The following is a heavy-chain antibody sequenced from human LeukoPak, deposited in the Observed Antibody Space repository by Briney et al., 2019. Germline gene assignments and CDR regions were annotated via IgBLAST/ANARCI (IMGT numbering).Heavy chain of an antibody. CDR3: ARPGGYSYGYDY. D-gene: IGHD5-18*01. V-gene: IGHV1-69*13. Sequence: GASVKVSCKASGGTFSSYAISWVRQAPGQGLEWMGGIIPIFGTANYAQKFQGRVTITADESTSTAYMELSSLRSADTAVYYCARPGGYSYGYDYWGQGTLVTVSS. J-gene: IGHJ4*02. CDR1: GGTFSSYA. CDR2: IIPIFGTA.